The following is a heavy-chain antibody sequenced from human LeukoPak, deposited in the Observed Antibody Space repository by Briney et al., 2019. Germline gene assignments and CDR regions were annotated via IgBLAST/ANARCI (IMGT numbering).Heavy chain of an antibody. Sequence: GASVKVSCKASGFNFDSLGITWLRQAPGHGLAWMGFFSAYTGEANYAPRLQGRVSMTRDTSTNTAFLHLRRLRSDDTAVYYCARDIPESSAWYSWGQGTLITVSS. J-gene: IGHJ4*02. CDR1: GFNFDSLG. CDR3: ARDIPESSAWYS. D-gene: IGHD3-22*01. V-gene: IGHV1-18*01. CDR2: FSAYTGEA.